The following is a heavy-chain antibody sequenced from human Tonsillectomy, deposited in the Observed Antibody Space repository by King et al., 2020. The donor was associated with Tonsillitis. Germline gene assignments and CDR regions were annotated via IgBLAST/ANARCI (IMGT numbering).Heavy chain of an antibody. V-gene: IGHV3-33*05. Sequence: VQLVESGGGVVQPGRSLRLSCAASGFTFINYGIHWVRQAPGKGLEWVAVISYDGNNKYFADSVKGRFTISRDNSKNTLYLQMNSLIAEDTAVYYCSRSYSSGWSSSKGGYYYYGMDVWGLGTTVTVSS. CDR1: GFTFINYG. CDR2: ISYDGNNK. CDR3: SRSYSSGWSSSKGGYYYYGMDV. D-gene: IGHD6-19*01. J-gene: IGHJ6*02.